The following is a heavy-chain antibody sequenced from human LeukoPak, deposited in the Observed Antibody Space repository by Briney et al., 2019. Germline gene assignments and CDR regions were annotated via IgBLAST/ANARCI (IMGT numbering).Heavy chain of an antibody. CDR2: IYHSGST. Sequence: SGTLSLTCAVSGGSISSSNWWSWVRQPPGKGLEWIGEIYHSGSTNYNPSLKSRVTISVDKSKNQFSLKLSSVTAADTAVYYCASPRWVKTGTTDRYYYYYMDVWGKGTTVTVSS. J-gene: IGHJ6*03. CDR3: ASPRWVKTGTTDRYYYYYMDV. CDR1: GGSISSSNW. V-gene: IGHV4-4*02. D-gene: IGHD1-7*01.